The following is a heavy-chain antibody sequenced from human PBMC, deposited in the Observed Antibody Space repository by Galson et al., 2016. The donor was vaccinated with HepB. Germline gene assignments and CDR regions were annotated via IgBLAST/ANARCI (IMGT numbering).Heavy chain of an antibody. D-gene: IGHD2-15*01. CDR1: EFTFSRYG. J-gene: IGHJ4*02. CDR3: ARGQGYCSGGTCHGIDY. Sequence: SLRLSCAASEFTFSRYGIHWVRQARGKGLDWVAVVWSDGIQKYFADSVTGRFNISRDNSKNTVYLQMNSLRAEDTAVYYCARGQGYCSGGTCHGIDYWGQGTVVTVSS. V-gene: IGHV3-33*01. CDR2: VWSDGIQK.